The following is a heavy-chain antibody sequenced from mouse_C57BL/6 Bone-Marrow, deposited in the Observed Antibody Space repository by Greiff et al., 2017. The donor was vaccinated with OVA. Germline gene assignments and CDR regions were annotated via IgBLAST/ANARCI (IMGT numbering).Heavy chain of an antibody. Sequence: QVQLQQSGAELMKPGASVKLSCKATGYTFTGYWIEWVKQRPGHGLEWIGEILPGSGSTYYNEKFKGKATFTADTSSNTAYKQLSSLTTEDAAIYYCARSRWLLQFNYWGQGTTLTVSA. J-gene: IGHJ2*01. CDR1: GYTFTGYW. V-gene: IGHV1-9*01. CDR2: ILPGSGST. D-gene: IGHD2-3*01. CDR3: ARSRWLLQFNY.